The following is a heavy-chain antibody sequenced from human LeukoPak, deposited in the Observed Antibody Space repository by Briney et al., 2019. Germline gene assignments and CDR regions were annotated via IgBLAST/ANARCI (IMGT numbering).Heavy chain of an antibody. D-gene: IGHD6-13*01. CDR2: IYNGVTT. V-gene: IGHV3-53*01. CDR3: ARHQEEATAGKYYFDY. J-gene: IGHJ4*02. CDR1: GFTVSRNY. Sequence: PGRSLRLSCAASGFTVSRNYMSWVRQAPGKGLEWVSIIYNGVTTYYADSVQGRFTIPGDDSRDTVYLQMNSLRAEDTALYYCARHQEEATAGKYYFDYWGQGTLVTVSS.